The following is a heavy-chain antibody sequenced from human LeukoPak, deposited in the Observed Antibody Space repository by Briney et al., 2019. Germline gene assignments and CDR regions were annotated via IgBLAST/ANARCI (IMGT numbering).Heavy chain of an antibody. J-gene: IGHJ4*02. V-gene: IGHV4-39*01. Sequence: SETLSLTCTVSGGSIRSSNNYWSWIRQPPGKGLEWIGEINHSGSTNYNPSFKSRVTISVDTSKNQFSLKLSSVTAADTAVYYCARHKRWLQSRASFDYWGQGTLVTVSS. CDR3: ARHKRWLQSRASFDY. CDR1: GGSIRSSNNY. CDR2: INHSGST. D-gene: IGHD5-24*01.